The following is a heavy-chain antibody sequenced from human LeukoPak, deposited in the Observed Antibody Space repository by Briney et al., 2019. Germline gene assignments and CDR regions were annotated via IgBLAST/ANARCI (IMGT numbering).Heavy chain of an antibody. CDR2: DT. V-gene: IGHV5-51*01. J-gene: IGHJ4*02. CDR3: ATLRGPDGAFYFAY. Sequence: GESLKISCKGSGYSFTSYWIGWVRQMPGKGLEWMGIDTRYSPSFQGQVTISADKSISTAYLQWRSLKASDTAMYYCATLRGPDGAFYFAYWGQGTLVTVSS. D-gene: IGHD3-16*01. CDR1: GYSFTSYW.